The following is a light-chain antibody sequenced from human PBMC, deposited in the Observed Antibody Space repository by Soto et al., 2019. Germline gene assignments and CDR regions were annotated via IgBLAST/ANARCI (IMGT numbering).Light chain of an antibody. J-gene: IGKJ5*01. V-gene: IGKV1-39*01. CDR2: AAS. CDR1: QSISNY. Sequence: DIQMTQSPSSLSASVGDRVIITCRASQSISNYLNWYQQKPGKAPKLLIFAASSLQSGVPSRFSGSGSGTNFTLTISSLQPDDFAAYYCQQSYSAPITFGQGTRLEIK. CDR3: QQSYSAPIT.